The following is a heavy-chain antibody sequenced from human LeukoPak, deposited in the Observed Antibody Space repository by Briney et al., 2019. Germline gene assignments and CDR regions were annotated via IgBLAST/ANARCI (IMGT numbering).Heavy chain of an antibody. Sequence: SETLSLTCTVSGGSISSGGYYWCWIRQHPGKGLEWIGYIYYSGSTYYNPSLKSRVTISVDTSKNQFSLKLSSVTAADTAVYYCARARIPSGYDSGPYYFDYWGQGTLVTVSS. CDR2: IYYSGST. V-gene: IGHV4-31*03. D-gene: IGHD5-12*01. CDR3: ARARIPSGYDSGPYYFDY. J-gene: IGHJ4*02. CDR1: GGSISSGGYY.